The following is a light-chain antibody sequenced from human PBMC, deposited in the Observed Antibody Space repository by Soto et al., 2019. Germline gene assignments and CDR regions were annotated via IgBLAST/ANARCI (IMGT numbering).Light chain of an antibody. CDR3: QQYNSYSRT. CDR2: KAS. Sequence: DIQMTQSPSTLSASVGDRVTITCRASQSISTWLAWYQQKPGKAPKLLIYKASNLESGVPSRFSGSGSGTEFTLTISSLQPDEFATYYCQQYNSYSRTFGQGTKVEIK. CDR1: QSISTW. J-gene: IGKJ1*01. V-gene: IGKV1-5*03.